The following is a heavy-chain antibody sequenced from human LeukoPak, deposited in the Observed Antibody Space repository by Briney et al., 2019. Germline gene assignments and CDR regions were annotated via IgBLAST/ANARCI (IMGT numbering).Heavy chain of an antibody. V-gene: IGHV3-21*01. CDR3: AREARGLIAAAGTADY. Sequence: GGSLRLSCAASGFTFSSYSMNWVRQAPGKGLEWVSSISSSSSYIYYADSVKGRFTISRDNAKNSLYLQMNSLRAEDTAVYYCAREARGLIAAAGTADYWGQGTLVTVSS. D-gene: IGHD6-13*01. CDR2: ISSSSSYI. J-gene: IGHJ4*02. CDR1: GFTFSSYS.